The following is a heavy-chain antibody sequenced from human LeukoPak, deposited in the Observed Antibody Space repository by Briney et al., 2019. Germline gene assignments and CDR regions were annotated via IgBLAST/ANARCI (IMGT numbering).Heavy chain of an antibody. D-gene: IGHD6-6*01. J-gene: IGHJ5*02. CDR3: ARDHRGSSGSNWFDP. V-gene: IGHV4-4*02. CDR2: IYHSGST. CDR1: GGSISSSNW. Sequence: PSETLSLTCAVSGGSISSSNWWSWVRQPPGKGLEWIGEIYHSGSTNYNPSLKSRVTMSVDTSKNQFSLKLSSVTAADTAVYYCARDHRGSSGSNWFDPWGQGTLVTVSS.